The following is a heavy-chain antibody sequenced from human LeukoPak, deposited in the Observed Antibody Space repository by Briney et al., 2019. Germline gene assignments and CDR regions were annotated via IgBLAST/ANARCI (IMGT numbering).Heavy chain of an antibody. CDR3: ARALEMATTYYFDY. Sequence: GGSLRLSCEASGFTFSSYEMNWVRQAPGKGLEWVSVIYSGGSTYYADSVKGRFTISRDNSKNTLYLQMNSLRAEDTAVYYCARALEMATTYYFDYWGQGTLVTVSS. J-gene: IGHJ4*02. CDR1: GFTFSSYE. CDR2: IYSGGST. D-gene: IGHD5-24*01. V-gene: IGHV3-53*01.